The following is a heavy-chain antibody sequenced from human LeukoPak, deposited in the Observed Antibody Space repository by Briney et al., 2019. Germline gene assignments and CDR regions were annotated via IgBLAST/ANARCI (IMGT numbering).Heavy chain of an antibody. Sequence: GASVKVSCKASGYTFTDYHVHWVRQVPGQPLEWMGWINTKSGDTKYVQKFQDRVTMTRETSISTAHMEVARLRSDDTAVYYCARDTGGWTDYWGQGTLVTVSS. CDR2: INTKSGDT. CDR1: GYTFTDYH. V-gene: IGHV1-2*02. J-gene: IGHJ4*02. D-gene: IGHD6-19*01. CDR3: ARDTGGWTDY.